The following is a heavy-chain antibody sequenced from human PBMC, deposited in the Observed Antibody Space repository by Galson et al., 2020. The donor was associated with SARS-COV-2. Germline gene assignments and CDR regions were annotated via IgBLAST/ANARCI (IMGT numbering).Heavy chain of an antibody. J-gene: IGHJ4*02. V-gene: IGHV3-30*04. CDR3: ARETDDYTASGYDY. D-gene: IGHD3-3*01. Sequence: QLGESLKISCEASGFTFSSSAMHWVRHPPGKGLEWVAIILYDGTTKYNSDSVKGRFTISRDISQNTLYLPMNSLRPEDTAVYYCARETDDYTASGYDYWGQGTLVTVSA. CDR1: GFTFSSSA. CDR2: ILYDGTTK.